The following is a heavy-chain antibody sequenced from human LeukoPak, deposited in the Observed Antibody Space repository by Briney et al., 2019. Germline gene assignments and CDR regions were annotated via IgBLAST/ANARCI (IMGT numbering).Heavy chain of an antibody. J-gene: IGHJ6*03. V-gene: IGHV3-49*04. CDR1: GFTFGDYA. D-gene: IGHD6-19*01. CDR3: TRDTFIYSSGWSYYYYYMDV. CDR2: IRSKAYGGTT. Sequence: PGGSLRLSCTASGFTFGDYAMSWVRQAPGKGLEWVGFIRSKAYGGTTEYAASVKGRFTISRDDSKSIAYLQMNSLKTEDTAVYYCTRDTFIYSSGWSYYYYYMDVWGKGTTVTISS.